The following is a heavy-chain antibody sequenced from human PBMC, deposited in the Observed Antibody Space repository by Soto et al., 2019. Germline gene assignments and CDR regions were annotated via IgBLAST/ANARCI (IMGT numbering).Heavy chain of an antibody. J-gene: IGHJ4*02. CDR2: INCNSGDT. CDR1: GDTLTRYY. D-gene: IGHD2-2*01. Sequence: QVQLEQSGAEVKEPGASVRVSCKLSGDTLTRYYIHWVRQAPGQGLEWMGRINCNSGDTKYAQSFQGRVTMTRDTSINTAYMELGRLRSDDTAVHYCARGGGSSFFDYWGQGILVTVSS. CDR3: ARGGGSSFFDY. V-gene: IGHV1-2*06.